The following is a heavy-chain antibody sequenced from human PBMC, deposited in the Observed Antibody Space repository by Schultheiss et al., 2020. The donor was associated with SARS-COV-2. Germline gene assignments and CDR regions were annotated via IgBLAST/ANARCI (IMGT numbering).Heavy chain of an antibody. J-gene: IGHJ3*02. CDR1: GGSISSYY. CDR3: ARPIVVVPAATAFDI. Sequence: SETLSLTCTVSGGSISSYYWGWIRQPPGKGLEWIGSIYHSGSTYYNPSLKSRVTISVDTSKNQFSLKLSSVTAADTAVYYCARPIVVVPAATAFDIWGQGTMVTVSS. D-gene: IGHD2-2*01. CDR2: IYHSGST. V-gene: IGHV4-39*07.